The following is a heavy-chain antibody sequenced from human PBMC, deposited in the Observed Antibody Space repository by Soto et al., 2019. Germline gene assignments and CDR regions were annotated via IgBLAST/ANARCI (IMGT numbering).Heavy chain of an antibody. CDR1: GYTFTSYA. Sequence: ASVKVSCKASGYTFTSYAMHWVRQAPGQRLEWMGWINAGNGNTKYSQKFQGRVTITRDTSASTAYMELSSLRSEDTAVYYCARGNDDYGDYVSYYFDYWGQGTLVTVSS. J-gene: IGHJ4*02. CDR3: ARGNDDYGDYVSYYFDY. D-gene: IGHD4-17*01. CDR2: INAGNGNT. V-gene: IGHV1-3*01.